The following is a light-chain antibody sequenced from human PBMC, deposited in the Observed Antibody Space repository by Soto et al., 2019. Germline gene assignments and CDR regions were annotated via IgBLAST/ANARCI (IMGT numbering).Light chain of an antibody. V-gene: IGKV1-9*01. J-gene: IGKJ4*01. CDR3: QQLRMYPST. CDR2: SAS. CDR1: QALSNY. Sequence: DIHLTQSPSTLSASVGDRVTITCRASQALSNYLAWYQQKPGKAPDLMIYSASTLQSGVPSRFSGSGSGTDLALTITSLQAEDVATYYCQQLRMYPSTFGGGTKVDIK.